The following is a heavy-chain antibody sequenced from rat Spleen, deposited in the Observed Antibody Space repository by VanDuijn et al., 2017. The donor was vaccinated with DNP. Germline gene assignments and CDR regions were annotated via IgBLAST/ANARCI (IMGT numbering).Heavy chain of an antibody. Sequence: EVELVESGGGLVQPGRSLKLSCAASGFNFNDYWMGWVRQAPGKGLEWIGEINQDSSTIKYIPSLKDKFTISRDNGQNILYLQMSELGSEDTDNYYCSRGPNYGGYSDFLDYWGQGVMVTVSS. CDR3: SRGPNYGGYSDFLDY. CDR1: GFNFNDYW. V-gene: IGHV4-2*01. CDR2: INQDSSTI. D-gene: IGHD1-11*01. J-gene: IGHJ2*01.